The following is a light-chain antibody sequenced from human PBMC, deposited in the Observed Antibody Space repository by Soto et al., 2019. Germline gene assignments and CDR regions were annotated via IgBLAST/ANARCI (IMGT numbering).Light chain of an antibody. CDR2: DVS. CDR1: SSDVGGYNY. CDR3: SSYTSTSTV. J-gene: IGLJ3*02. V-gene: IGLV2-14*03. Sequence: QSVLTQPASVSGSPGQSITISCTGTSSDVGGYNYFSWYQQHPGKAPKLMIYDVSNRPSGVSDRFSGSKSGKTASLTISGLQTDDEADYYCSSYTSTSTVFGGGTKLTVL.